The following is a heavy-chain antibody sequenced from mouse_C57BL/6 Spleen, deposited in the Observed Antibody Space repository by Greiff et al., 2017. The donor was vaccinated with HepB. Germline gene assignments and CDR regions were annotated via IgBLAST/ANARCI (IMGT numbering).Heavy chain of an antibody. Sequence: VQLQQSGPELVKPGASVKISCKASGYTFTDYYMNWVKQSHGKSLEWIGDINPNNGGTSYNQKFKGKATLTVDKSSSTAYMELRSLTSEDSAVYYCARREGNLYYFDYWGQGTTLTVSS. J-gene: IGHJ2*01. CDR1: GYTFTDYY. D-gene: IGHD2-1*01. V-gene: IGHV1-26*01. CDR2: INPNNGGT. CDR3: ARREGNLYYFDY.